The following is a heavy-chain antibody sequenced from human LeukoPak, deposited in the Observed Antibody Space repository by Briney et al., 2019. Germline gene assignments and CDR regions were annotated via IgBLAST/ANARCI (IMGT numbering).Heavy chain of an antibody. CDR1: GYTFTGYY. D-gene: IGHD2-2*01. V-gene: IGHV1-2*04. CDR2: INPNSGGT. J-gene: IGHJ5*02. Sequence: ASVKVSCKASGYTFTGYYMHWVRQAPGQGLEWMGWINPNSGGTNYAQKFQGWVTMTRDTSISTAYMELSRLRSDDTAVYYCARAYCSSTSCLFPWGQGTLVTVSS. CDR3: ARAYCSSTSCLFP.